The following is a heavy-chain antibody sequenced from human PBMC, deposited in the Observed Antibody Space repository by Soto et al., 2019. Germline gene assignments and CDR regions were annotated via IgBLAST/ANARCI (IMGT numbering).Heavy chain of an antibody. V-gene: IGHV1-2*04. CDR3: AREGTAHYYGMDV. CDR1: VYSGTGYD. CDR2: INPNSGGT. Sequence: ADRATVYSGTGYDVDCVRLTPGQGLEWMGWINPNSGGTNYAQKFQGWVTMTRDTSISTAYMELSRLRSDDTAVYYCAREGTAHYYGMDVWGQGTTVTVS. D-gene: IGHD6-13*01. J-gene: IGHJ6*02.